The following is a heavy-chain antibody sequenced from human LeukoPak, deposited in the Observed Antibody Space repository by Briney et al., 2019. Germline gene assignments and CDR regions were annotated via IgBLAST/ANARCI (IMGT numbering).Heavy chain of an antibody. D-gene: IGHD6-19*01. CDR2: TYYRSKWYN. V-gene: IGHV6-1*01. J-gene: IGHJ6*03. CDR1: GDSVSSNSAA. Sequence: PSQTLSLTCAISGDSVSSNSAAWNWITQSPSRGLDWLGRTYYRSKWYNDYAVSVKSRITINPDTSKNQFSLQLNSVTPEDTAVYYCAREEAVADYYYYYMDVWGKGTTVTVSS. CDR3: AREEAVADYYYYYMDV.